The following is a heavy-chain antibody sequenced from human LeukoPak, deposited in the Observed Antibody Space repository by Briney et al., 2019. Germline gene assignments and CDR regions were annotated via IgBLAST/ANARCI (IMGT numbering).Heavy chain of an antibody. V-gene: IGHV5-51*01. CDR2: IYPGDSDT. CDR3: ARPNPAYCGGDCYHHDAFDI. J-gene: IGHJ3*02. Sequence: GESLKISCKGSGYSFTSYWIGWVRQMPGKGLEWMGIIYPGDSDTRYSPSLQGQVTISADKSISTAYLQWSSLKASDTAMYYCARPNPAYCGGDCYHHDAFDIWGQGTMVTVSS. CDR1: GYSFTSYW. D-gene: IGHD2-21*02.